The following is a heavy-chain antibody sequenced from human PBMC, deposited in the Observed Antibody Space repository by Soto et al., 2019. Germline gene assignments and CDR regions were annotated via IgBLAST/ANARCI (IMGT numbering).Heavy chain of an antibody. D-gene: IGHD5-12*01. V-gene: IGHV1-69*13. CDR3: ARDLGWLRLYYGMDV. J-gene: IGHJ6*02. Sequence: SVKVSCKASGGTFSSYAISWVRQAPGQGLEWMGGIIPIFGTANYAQKFQGRVTITADESTSTAYMELSSLRSEDTAVYYCARDLGWLRLYYGMDVWGQGTTVTVSS. CDR1: GGTFSSYA. CDR2: IIPIFGTA.